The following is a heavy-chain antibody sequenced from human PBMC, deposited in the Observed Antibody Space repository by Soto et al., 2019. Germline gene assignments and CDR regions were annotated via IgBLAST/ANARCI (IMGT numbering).Heavy chain of an antibody. CDR1: GFTFGDYA. J-gene: IGHJ6*02. D-gene: IGHD4-4*01. CDR3: TRWTTVTTVYYYYGMDV. CDR2: IRSKAYGGTT. V-gene: IGHV3-49*03. Sequence: SLRLSCTASGFTFGDYAMSWFRQAPGKGLEWVGFIRSKAYGGTTEYAASVKGRFTISRDDSKSIAYLQMNSLKTEDTAVYYCTRWTTVTTVYYYYGMDVWGQGTTVTVSS.